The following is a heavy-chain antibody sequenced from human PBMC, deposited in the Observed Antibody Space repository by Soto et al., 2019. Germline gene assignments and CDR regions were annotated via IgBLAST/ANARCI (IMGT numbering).Heavy chain of an antibody. CDR3: ARDLYYYDSSGYYPDAFDI. D-gene: IGHD3-22*01. V-gene: IGHV4-4*02. J-gene: IGHJ3*02. CDR2: IYHSGST. CDR1: GGSISSSNW. Sequence: SETLSLTCAVSGGSISSSNWWSWVRQPPGKGLEWIGEIYHSGSTNYNPSLKSRVTISVDKSKNQFSLKLSSVTAADTAVYYCARDLYYYDSSGYYPDAFDIWGQWTMVTVS.